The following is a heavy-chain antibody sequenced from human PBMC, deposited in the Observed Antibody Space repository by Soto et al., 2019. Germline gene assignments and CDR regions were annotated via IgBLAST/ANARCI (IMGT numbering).Heavy chain of an antibody. J-gene: IGHJ4*02. CDR2: IKSKSDGGTT. Sequence: SVSNAWMNWVRQDPGRGLEWVGSIKSKSDGGTTDYAAPVKGRFTISRDDSKNTLYLQMNSLKTEDTAVYYCTTSTIFGYWGQGTLVNVSS. D-gene: IGHD3-3*01. V-gene: IGHV3-15*07. CDR3: TTSTIFGY. CDR1: SVSNAW.